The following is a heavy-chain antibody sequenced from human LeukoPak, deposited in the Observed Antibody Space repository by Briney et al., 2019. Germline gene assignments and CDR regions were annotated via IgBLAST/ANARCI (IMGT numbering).Heavy chain of an antibody. CDR3: ATSFFQH. J-gene: IGHJ1*01. CDR2: INPSGGST. Sequence: GASVKVSCKASGYTFTSYYMHWVRQAPGQGLEWMGIINPSGGSTSYAQKFQGRVTMTEDTSTDTAYMELSSLRSEDTAVYYCATSFFQHWGQGTLVTVSS. V-gene: IGHV1-46*01. D-gene: IGHD1/OR15-1a*01. CDR1: GYTFTSYY.